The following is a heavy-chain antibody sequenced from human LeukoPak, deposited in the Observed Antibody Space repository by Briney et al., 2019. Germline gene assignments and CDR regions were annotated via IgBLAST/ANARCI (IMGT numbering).Heavy chain of an antibody. J-gene: IGHJ4*02. CDR3: ARDRDGYNYPYYFDY. CDR1: GGSISSGSYY. V-gene: IGHV4-61*02. Sequence: SETLSLTCTVSGGSISSGSYYWRWLRQPAGKGLEWIGRIYTSGSTNYNPSLKSRVTISVDTSKNQFSLKLSSVTAADTAVYYCARDRDGYNYPYYFDYWGQGTLVTVSS. CDR2: IYTSGST. D-gene: IGHD5-24*01.